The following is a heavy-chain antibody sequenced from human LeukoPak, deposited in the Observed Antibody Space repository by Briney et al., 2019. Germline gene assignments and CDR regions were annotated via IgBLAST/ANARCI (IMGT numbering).Heavy chain of an antibody. D-gene: IGHD4-23*01. J-gene: IGHJ1*01. Sequence: SETLSLTCTVPGGSISSYYWSWIRQPPGKGLEWIGYIYYSGSTNYNPSLKSRVTISVDTSKNQFSLKLSSVTAADTAVYYCARLKQGGNEYFQHWGQGTLVTVSS. V-gene: IGHV4-59*08. CDR3: ARLKQGGNEYFQH. CDR2: IYYSGST. CDR1: GGSISSYY.